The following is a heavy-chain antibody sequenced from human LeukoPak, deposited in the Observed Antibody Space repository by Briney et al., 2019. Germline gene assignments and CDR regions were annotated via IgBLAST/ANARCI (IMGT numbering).Heavy chain of an antibody. D-gene: IGHD6-13*01. CDR3: ARVLYSNSWYQYFQH. CDR2: ISGSGSTR. J-gene: IGHJ1*01. CDR1: GFTFSDYY. V-gene: IGHV3-11*01. Sequence: GSLRLSCAASGFTFSDYYMSWIRQAPGKGLEWVSYISGSGSTRYYADSVKGRFTISRDNAKNSLYLQMNSLRAEDTAVYFCARVLYSNSWYQYFQHWGQGTPVTVSS.